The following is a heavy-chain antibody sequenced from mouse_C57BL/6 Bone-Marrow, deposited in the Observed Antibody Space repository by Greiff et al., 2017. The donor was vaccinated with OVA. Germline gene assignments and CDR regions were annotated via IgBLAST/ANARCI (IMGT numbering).Heavy chain of an antibody. V-gene: IGHV1-39*01. J-gene: IGHJ1*03. CDR3: ARSSLYYGSSYVGWYFDV. CDR1: GYSFTDYN. Sequence: EVQLQQSGPELVKPGASVKISCKASGYSFTDYNMNWVKQSNGKSLEWIGVINPNYGTTSYNQKFKGKATLSVDQSSSTAYMQLNSLTSEDYAVYDCARSSLYYGSSYVGWYFDVWGTGTTVTVSS. CDR2: INPNYGTT. D-gene: IGHD1-1*01.